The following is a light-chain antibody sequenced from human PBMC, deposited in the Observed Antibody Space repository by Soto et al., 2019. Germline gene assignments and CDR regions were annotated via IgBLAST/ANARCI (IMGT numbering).Light chain of an antibody. V-gene: IGLV2-14*01. Sequence: QSVLTQPASVSGSPGQSITISCTGTSSDVGGYNYVSWYQQHPGKAPKLMIYEVSNRPSGVSNRFSGPKSGNTASLTISGLQAEDEADYYCSSYTSSRLYVFGNGTRSP. CDR1: SSDVGGYNY. CDR3: SSYTSSRLYV. CDR2: EVS. J-gene: IGLJ1*01.